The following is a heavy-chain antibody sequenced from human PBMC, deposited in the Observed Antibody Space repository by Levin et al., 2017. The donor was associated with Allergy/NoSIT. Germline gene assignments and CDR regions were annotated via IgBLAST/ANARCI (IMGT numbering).Heavy chain of an antibody. CDR2: ISYDGSNK. J-gene: IGHJ4*02. D-gene: IGHD1-26*01. Sequence: GGSLRLSCAASGFTFSSYGMHWVRQAPGKGLEWVAVISYDGSNKYYADSVKGRFTISRDNSKNTLYLQMNSLRAEDTAVYYCAKGSRGIVGAMGSWGQGTLVTVSS. CDR3: AKGSRGIVGAMGS. CDR1: GFTFSSYG. V-gene: IGHV3-30*18.